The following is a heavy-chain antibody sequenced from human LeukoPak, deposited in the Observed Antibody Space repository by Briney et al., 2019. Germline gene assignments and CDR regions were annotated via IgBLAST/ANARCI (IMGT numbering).Heavy chain of an antibody. Sequence: SGGSLRLSCAASGFTFSSYAMSWVRQAPGKGLEWVSSISGSGGSTKYADSVKGRFTISRDISKNTLFLQMNSLRAEDTAAYYCAKDAYYDFWSGSPGFDPWGQGTLVTVSS. CDR1: GFTFSSYA. J-gene: IGHJ5*02. CDR3: AKDAYYDFWSGSPGFDP. D-gene: IGHD3-3*01. V-gene: IGHV3-23*01. CDR2: ISGSGGST.